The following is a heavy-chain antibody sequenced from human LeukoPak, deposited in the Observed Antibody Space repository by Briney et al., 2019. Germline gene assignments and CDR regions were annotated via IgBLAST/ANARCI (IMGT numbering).Heavy chain of an antibody. D-gene: IGHD6-19*01. CDR1: GFTFSTYV. CDR2: IAHDGGNK. J-gene: IGHJ4*02. Sequence: AGGSLRLSCAASGFTFSTYVMHWVREAPGEGREWVSVIAHDGGNKYYAESVKGRFTISRDHYKNTLYLQMNSLRAEDTAVYYCARDLRDSSGWFFDYWGQGTLVTVSS. V-gene: IGHV3-30*03. CDR3: ARDLRDSSGWFFDY.